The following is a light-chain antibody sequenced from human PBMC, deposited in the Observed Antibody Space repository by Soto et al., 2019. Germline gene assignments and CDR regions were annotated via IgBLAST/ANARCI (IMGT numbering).Light chain of an antibody. V-gene: IGLV1-51*01. CDR3: DAWDDSLNSYV. CDR2: DSY. J-gene: IGLJ1*01. Sequence: QSVLTQPPSVSAAPGNKVTISCSGSTSNIANDYVSWYQQLPGTAPKLLIYDSYKRPSGIPDRFSASTSGTSATLGITGIQTGDDADYYCDAWDDSLNSYVLGAGTKVTVL. CDR1: TSNIANDY.